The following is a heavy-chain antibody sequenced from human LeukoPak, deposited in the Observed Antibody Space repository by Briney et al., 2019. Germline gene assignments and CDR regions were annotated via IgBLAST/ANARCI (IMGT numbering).Heavy chain of an antibody. V-gene: IGHV3-7*05. CDR2: IKRDGSEK. CDR1: GFTFSNYW. CDR3: ASEFLGY. J-gene: IGHJ4*02. Sequence: GGSLRLSCAAPGFTFSNYWMSWVRQAPGKGLEWVANIKRDGSEKNYAESVKGRFTISRDNAKNSLYLQMNSLRADDTAVYFCASEFLGYWGQGTLVTVSS. D-gene: IGHD3-3*01.